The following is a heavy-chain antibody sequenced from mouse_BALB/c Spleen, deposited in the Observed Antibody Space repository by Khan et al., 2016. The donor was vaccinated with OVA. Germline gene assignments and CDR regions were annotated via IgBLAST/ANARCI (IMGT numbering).Heavy chain of an antibody. CDR1: GYTFTSYT. CDR3: VRDGAYHRNDGWFAY. CDR2: INPSNGYT. J-gene: IGHJ3*01. Sequence: VQLQQPGAELARPGASVKMSCKASGYTFTSYTIHWIKKRPGQGLEWIGYINPSNGYTNYNQKFKDKATLTTDKSSTTAYLQLSILTSDDSAVYNCVRDGAYHRNDGWFAYWGQGTLVTVSA. D-gene: IGHD2-14*01. V-gene: IGHV1-4*01.